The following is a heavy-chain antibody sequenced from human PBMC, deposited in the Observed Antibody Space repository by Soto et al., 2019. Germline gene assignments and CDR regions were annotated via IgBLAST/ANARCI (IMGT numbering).Heavy chain of an antibody. Sequence: GGSLRLSCAASGFSFSSSWMHRVRQAPGKGLVWVSRINSDGSTTNYADSVKGRFTISRDNAKNTLYLQMNSLRAEDTAVYYCARGPSGWYGYDYWGQGTLVTVSS. CDR1: GFSFSSSW. J-gene: IGHJ4*02. CDR2: INSDGSTT. CDR3: ARGPSGWYGYDY. V-gene: IGHV3-74*01. D-gene: IGHD6-19*01.